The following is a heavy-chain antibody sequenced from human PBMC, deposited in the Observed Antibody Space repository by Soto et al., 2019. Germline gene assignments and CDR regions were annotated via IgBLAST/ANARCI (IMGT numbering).Heavy chain of an antibody. CDR2: IYTSGST. J-gene: IGHJ4*02. CDR1: CGSISSYY. D-gene: IGHD2-2*01. CDR3: ARACSSNSCYDVFEC. Sequence: SETVSRTCTVSCGSISSYYWSCIRQPAGKGLEWIGRIYTSGSTNYNPSLKSRVTMSVDTSENQFSLKLSSVTAADTAVYYCARACSSNSCYDVFECWGQGTPVTVSS. V-gene: IGHV4-4*07.